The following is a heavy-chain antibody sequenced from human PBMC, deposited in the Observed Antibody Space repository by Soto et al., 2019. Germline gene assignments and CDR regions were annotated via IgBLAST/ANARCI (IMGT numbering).Heavy chain of an antibody. Sequence: PGGSLRLSCAGSGFTFGDSYMSWIRQAPGKGLEWLSHISPGSGYPDYADSVKGRFTISRDNAKRSLYLQMISLTAEDTDNHYCGRGGGGCLFDPWGQGTMVTVSS. V-gene: IGHV3-11*06. CDR1: GFTFGDSY. J-gene: IGHJ5*02. CDR3: GRGGGGCLFDP. D-gene: IGHD2-8*02. CDR2: ISPGSGYP.